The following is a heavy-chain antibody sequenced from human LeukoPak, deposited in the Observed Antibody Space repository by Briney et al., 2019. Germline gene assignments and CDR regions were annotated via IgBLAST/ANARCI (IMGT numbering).Heavy chain of an antibody. CDR1: GFTFTSYS. CDR3: AKGGEWLYYFDY. CDR2: ISGGGGST. V-gene: IGHV3-23*01. J-gene: IGHJ4*02. Sequence: TGGSLRLSCAASGFTFTSYSMNWVRQAPGKGLEWVSTISGGGGSTYYADSVKGRFTISRDNSKNTLYLQMNSLRAEDTAVYYCAKGGEWLYYFDYWGQGTLVTVSS. D-gene: IGHD6-19*01.